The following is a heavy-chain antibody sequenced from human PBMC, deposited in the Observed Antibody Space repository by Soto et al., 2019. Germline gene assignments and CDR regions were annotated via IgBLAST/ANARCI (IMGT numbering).Heavy chain of an antibody. Sequence: PSETLYLTCTFSGGSIGSSSYWWVWIRQPPGKGLEWIGSIYYSGSTYYNPSLKSRVTISVDTSKNQFSLKLSSVTAADTAVYYCARLRATIAAAGPDAFDIWGQGTMVTVSS. CDR1: GGSIGSSSYW. D-gene: IGHD6-13*01. CDR2: IYYSGST. J-gene: IGHJ3*02. V-gene: IGHV4-39*01. CDR3: ARLRATIAAAGPDAFDI.